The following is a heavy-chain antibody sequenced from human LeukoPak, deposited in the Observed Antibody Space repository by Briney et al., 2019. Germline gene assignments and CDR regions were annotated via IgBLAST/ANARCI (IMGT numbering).Heavy chain of an antibody. CDR2: IYSGGST. CDR1: GFTVRSNY. CDR3: AKGKVLLWFGELLHLPDY. Sequence: GGSLRFSWAASGFTVRSNYMSWVGQAPGKGLDWVSVIYSGGSTYYADSVKGRFTSSRDNSKIPLYLQMNSLRAEDTDVYYCAKGKVLLWFGELLHLPDYWGQGTLVTVSS. V-gene: IGHV3-66*01. J-gene: IGHJ4*02. D-gene: IGHD3-10*01.